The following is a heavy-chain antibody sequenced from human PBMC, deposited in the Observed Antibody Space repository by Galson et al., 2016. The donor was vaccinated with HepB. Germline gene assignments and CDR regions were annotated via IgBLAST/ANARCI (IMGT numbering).Heavy chain of an antibody. CDR2: IYYSGST. D-gene: IGHD4-17*01. V-gene: IGHV4-39*07. Sequence: SETLSLTCTVSGGSVSGSSYYWGWIRQPPGKGLQWIGTIYYSGSTYYNPSLKGRVTISADTSKNHFSLKLSSVTAADTAVYYCARVVHYGDYRRTYYFDYWGQGTLVTVSS. J-gene: IGHJ4*02. CDR3: ARVVHYGDYRRTYYFDY. CDR1: GGSVSGSSYY.